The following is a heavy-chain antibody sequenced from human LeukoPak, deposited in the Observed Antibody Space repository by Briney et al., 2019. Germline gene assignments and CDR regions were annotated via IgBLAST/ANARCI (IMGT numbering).Heavy chain of an antibody. V-gene: IGHV1-8*01. Sequence: ASVKVSCKASGYTFTSYDINWVRQATGQGLEWMGWMNPNSGNTGYAQKFQGRVTMTRNTSISTAYMELSSLRDDDTAVYYCARARGVGELFFDSWGQGTLVTVSS. CDR1: GYTFTSYD. CDR3: ARARGVGELFFDS. CDR2: MNPNSGNT. J-gene: IGHJ4*02. D-gene: IGHD3-10*01.